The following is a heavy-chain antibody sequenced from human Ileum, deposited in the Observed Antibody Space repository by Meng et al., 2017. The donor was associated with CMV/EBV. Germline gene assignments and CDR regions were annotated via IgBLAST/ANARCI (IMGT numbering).Heavy chain of an antibody. V-gene: IGHV4-34*01. CDR2: INHSGST. J-gene: IGHJ5*02. D-gene: IGHD3-9*01. CDR3: AWGYGYFDWLSGKFDP. Sequence: YGGSFSGYYWRWIRQPPGKGLEWIGEINHSGSTNYNPSLKSRVTISVDTSKNQFSLKLSSVTAADTAVYYCAWGYGYFDWLSGKFDPWGQGTLVTVSS. CDR1: GGSFSGYY.